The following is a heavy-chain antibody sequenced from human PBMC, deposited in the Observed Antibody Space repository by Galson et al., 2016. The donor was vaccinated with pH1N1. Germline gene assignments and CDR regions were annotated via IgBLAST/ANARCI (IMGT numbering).Heavy chain of an antibody. J-gene: IGHJ5*02. D-gene: IGHD4-11*01. CDR3: ARVEVFSNRRRVWFDP. V-gene: IGHV4-34*01. CDR1: GGSLSGNS. Sequence: LSLTCGVVGGSLSGNSWIWIRQPTGKGLEWIGEIHHSGRTIYNPSLKSRVDVSVDTSKNQFSLDLSSVTAADTAIYFCARVEVFSNRRRVWFDPWGQGTLVTVSS. CDR2: IHHSGRT.